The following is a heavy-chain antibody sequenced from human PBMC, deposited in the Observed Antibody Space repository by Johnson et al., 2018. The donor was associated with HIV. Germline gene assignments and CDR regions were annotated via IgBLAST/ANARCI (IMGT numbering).Heavy chain of an antibody. Sequence: QVQLVESGGGVVQPGRSLRLSCAASGFTFSNYGMHWVRQAPGKGLAWVAGLWYDGRKNNYADSVRGRFTISRDNSKNTLYVQMKRLRIEDTAVYHCARVAAAGPDAFDIWGQGTRVTVSS. D-gene: IGHD6-13*01. CDR2: LWYDGRKN. CDR3: ARVAAAGPDAFDI. J-gene: IGHJ3*02. CDR1: GFTFSNYG. V-gene: IGHV3-33*01.